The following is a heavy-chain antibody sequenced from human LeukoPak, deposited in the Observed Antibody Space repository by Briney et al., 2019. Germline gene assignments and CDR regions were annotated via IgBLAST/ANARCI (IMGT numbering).Heavy chain of an antibody. V-gene: IGHV4-4*07. Sequence: SETLSLTCTVSGGSISSYYWSWIRQPAGKGLEWIGRIYTSGSTNYNPSLKSRVTMSVDTSKNQFSLKVTSVTAADTAVYYCARRSSSSWKNAFDIWGQGTMVTVTS. CDR1: GGSISSYY. CDR2: IYTSGST. CDR3: ARRSSSSWKNAFDI. D-gene: IGHD6-13*01. J-gene: IGHJ3*02.